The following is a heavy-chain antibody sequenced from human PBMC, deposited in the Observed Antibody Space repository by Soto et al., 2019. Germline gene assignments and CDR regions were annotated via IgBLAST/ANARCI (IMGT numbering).Heavy chain of an antibody. CDR3: AHRPRGYSYHFDY. CDR1: GFSLTTRGVG. CDR2: IYWDDDE. Sequence: QITLKESGPTLVKPTQTLTLTCTFSGFSLTTRGVGVGWIRQPPGKALEWLALIYWDDDEGYSPSLKSRLTIPKETSKNQVVLTMINMDPVDTATYYCAHRPRGYSYHFDYWGQGTLVTVSS. D-gene: IGHD5-18*01. J-gene: IGHJ4*02. V-gene: IGHV2-5*02.